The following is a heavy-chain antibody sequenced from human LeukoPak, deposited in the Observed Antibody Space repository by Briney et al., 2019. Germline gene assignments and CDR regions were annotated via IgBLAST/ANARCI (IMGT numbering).Heavy chain of an antibody. CDR1: GGSISSYY. J-gene: IGHJ6*03. Sequence: SETLSLTCTVSGGSISSYYWSWIRQPPGKGLEWIGNIYYSGSTNYNPSLKSRVTISVDTSKNQFSLKLSSVTAADTAVYYCARLIAAAGPYYYYYYYMDVWGKGTTVTVSS. CDR2: IYYSGST. CDR3: ARLIAAAGPYYYYYYYMDV. D-gene: IGHD6-13*01. V-gene: IGHV4-59*01.